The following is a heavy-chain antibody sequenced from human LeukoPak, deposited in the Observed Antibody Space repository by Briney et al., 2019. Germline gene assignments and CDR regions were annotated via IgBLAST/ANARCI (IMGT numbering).Heavy chain of an antibody. D-gene: IGHD3-10*01. J-gene: IGHJ4*02. Sequence: GASVKVSCKASGYTFTGYYMHWVRQAPGQGLEWMGWINPNSGGTNYAQKFQGRVTMTRDTSISTAYMELSRLRSDDTAVYYCARGGALLWFGELFTLDYWGQGTLVTVSS. CDR1: GYTFTGYY. CDR2: INPNSGGT. CDR3: ARGGALLWFGELFTLDY. V-gene: IGHV1-2*02.